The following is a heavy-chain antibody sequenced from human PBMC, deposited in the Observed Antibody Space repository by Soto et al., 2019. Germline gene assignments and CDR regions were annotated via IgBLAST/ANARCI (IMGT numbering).Heavy chain of an antibody. CDR1: GFDFTSYA. CDR2: ITYSGDTT. V-gene: IGHV3-23*01. D-gene: IGHD4-17*01. J-gene: IGHJ4*02. Sequence: GGSLRLSCAASGFDFTSYAMTWVRQAPGKGLEWVSGITYSGDTTYYADSVKGRFTISRDNYRNTLYLQMNSLRADDTAMYFCAKDWPGTSSVTSDYWGQGTLVTVSS. CDR3: AKDWPGTSSVTSDY.